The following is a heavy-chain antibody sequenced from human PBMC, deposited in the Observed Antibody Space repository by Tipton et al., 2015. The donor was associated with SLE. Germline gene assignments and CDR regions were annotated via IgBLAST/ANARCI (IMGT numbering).Heavy chain of an antibody. V-gene: IGHV3-69-1*01. CDR2: ISSSSTI. D-gene: IGHD3-3*01. CDR3: ARDPQGVVKFDY. J-gene: IGHJ4*02. CDR1: GFTFSDYY. Sequence: SLRLSCAASGFTFSDYYMSWIRQAPGKGLEWVSYISSSSTIYYADSVKGRFTISRDNAKNSLYLQMNSLRDEDTAVYYCARDPQGVVKFDYWGQGILVTVSS.